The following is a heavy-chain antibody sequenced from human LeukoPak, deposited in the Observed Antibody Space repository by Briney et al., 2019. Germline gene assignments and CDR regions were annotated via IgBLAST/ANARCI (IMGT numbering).Heavy chain of an antibody. CDR3: ARVSSSWYQDWYFDL. CDR1: GGSFSGYY. J-gene: IGHJ2*01. D-gene: IGHD6-13*01. CDR2: IDTSGNT. V-gene: IGHV4-59*10. Sequence: PSETLSLTCAVYGGSFSGYYWSWIRQPPGKGLEWIGRIDTSGNTNYKPSLKSRVTMSVDTSKNQFSLKLSSVTAADTAVYYCARVSSSWYQDWYFDLWGRGTLVTVSS.